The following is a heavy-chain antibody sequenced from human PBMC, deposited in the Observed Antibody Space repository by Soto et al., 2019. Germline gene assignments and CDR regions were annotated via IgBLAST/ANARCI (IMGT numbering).Heavy chain of an antibody. D-gene: IGHD6-19*01. J-gene: IGHJ6*03. CDR2: IFSNDEK. Sequence: HVTLKESGPVLMKPTETLTLTCTVSGFSLSNGKVGVSWIRQPPGKALEWLAHIFSNDEKSYRTSLKSRLTISKDTSKSQVVLTMTNVDPVDTATYYCARILFGRSVAGGYFYMDVWGKGTTVTVSS. V-gene: IGHV2-26*01. CDR3: ARILFGRSVAGGYFYMDV. CDR1: GFSLSNGKVG.